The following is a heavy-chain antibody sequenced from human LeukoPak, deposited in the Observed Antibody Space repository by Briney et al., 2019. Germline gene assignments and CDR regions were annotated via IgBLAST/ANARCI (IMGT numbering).Heavy chain of an antibody. J-gene: IGHJ4*02. V-gene: IGHV4-34*01. Sequence: SETLSLTCAVYGGSFSGYYWSWIRQPPGKGLEWIGEINHSGSTNYNPSLKSRVTISVDTSKNQFSLKLRSGTAADKAVYYCARLSKDTVVLPAAMAHYFDYWGQGNLVTVSS. CDR1: GGSFSGYY. CDR2: INHSGST. D-gene: IGHD2-2*01. CDR3: ARLSKDTVVLPAAMAHYFDY.